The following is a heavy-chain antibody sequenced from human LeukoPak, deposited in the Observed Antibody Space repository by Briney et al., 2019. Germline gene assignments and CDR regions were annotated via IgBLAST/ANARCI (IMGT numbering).Heavy chain of an antibody. CDR2: ISHDVTNK. J-gene: IGHJ6*02. D-gene: IGHD4-17*01. Sequence: PGGSLRLSCAASGSTFSRNGMHWVRQAPGKGLEWVAVISHDVTNKYHADSVKGRFTISRDNSKNTLYLQMSSLRAEDTAVYYCAKAHLSDYGDYVRFHYNGMDVWGQGTTVSVSS. CDR3: AKAHLSDYGDYVRFHYNGMDV. V-gene: IGHV3-30*18. CDR1: GSTFSRNG.